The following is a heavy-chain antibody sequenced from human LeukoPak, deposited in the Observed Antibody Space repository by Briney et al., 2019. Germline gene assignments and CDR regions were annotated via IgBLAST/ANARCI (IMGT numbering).Heavy chain of an antibody. CDR1: GYTFTSYD. CDR2: MNPNSGNT. Sequence: ASVKVSCKASGYTFTSYDINWVRQATGQGLEWMGWMNPNSGNTGYAQKFQGRVTMTRNTSISTAYMELSSLRSEDTAVYYCARAPLIAAADTGEAFDIWGHGTMVTVSS. J-gene: IGHJ3*02. CDR3: ARAPLIAAADTGEAFDI. V-gene: IGHV1-8*01. D-gene: IGHD6-13*01.